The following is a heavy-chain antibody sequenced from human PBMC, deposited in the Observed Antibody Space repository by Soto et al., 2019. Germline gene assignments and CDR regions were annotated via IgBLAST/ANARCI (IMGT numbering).Heavy chain of an antibody. D-gene: IGHD3-16*01. V-gene: IGHV3-33*01. CDR2: IWYDGSNK. CDR1: GFTFSSYG. CDR3: ARERGNRYYYYGMDV. Sequence: QVQLVESGGGVVQPGRSLRLSCAASGFTFSSYGMHWVRQAPGKGLEWVAVIWYDGSNKYYADSVKGRFTISRDNSKNTLYLQMNSLRAEDTAVYYCARERGNRYYYYGMDVWGQGTTVTVSS. J-gene: IGHJ6*02.